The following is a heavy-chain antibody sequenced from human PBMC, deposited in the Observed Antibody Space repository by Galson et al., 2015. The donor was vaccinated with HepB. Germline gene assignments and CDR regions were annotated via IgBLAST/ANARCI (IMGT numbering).Heavy chain of an antibody. CDR2: ISGSGGST. J-gene: IGHJ4*02. Sequence: SLRLSCAASGFTFSSYAMSWVRQAPGKGLEWVSAISGSGGSTYYADSVKGRFTISRDNSKNTLYLQMNSLRAEDTAVYYCAPHPGGDGYTQPYWGQGTLVTVSS. V-gene: IGHV3-23*01. D-gene: IGHD5-24*01. CDR1: GFTFSSYA. CDR3: APHPGGDGYTQPY.